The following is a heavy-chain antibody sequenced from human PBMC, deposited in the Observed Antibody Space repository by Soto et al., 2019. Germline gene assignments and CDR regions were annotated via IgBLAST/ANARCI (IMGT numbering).Heavy chain of an antibody. CDR3: ASSRGQYYDILTGYYPDAFDI. CDR1: GFTFDDYA. Sequence: GGSLRLSCAASGFTFDDYAMHWVRQAPGKGLEWVSGISWNSGSIGYADSVKGRFTISRDNAKNSLYLQMNSLRAEDTALYYCASSRGQYYDILTGYYPDAFDIWGQGTMVTVSS. V-gene: IGHV3-9*01. CDR2: ISWNSGSI. D-gene: IGHD3-9*01. J-gene: IGHJ3*02.